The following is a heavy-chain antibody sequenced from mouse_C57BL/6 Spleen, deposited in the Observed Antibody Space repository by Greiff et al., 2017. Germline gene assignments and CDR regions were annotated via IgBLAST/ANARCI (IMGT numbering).Heavy chain of an antibody. CDR1: GYTFTSYW. Sequence: QVQLQQPGAELVMPGASVKLSCKASGYTFTSYWMNWVKQRPGQGLEWIGELDPSDSYTNYNQKFKGKSTLTVDKASSTAYMQLSSLTSEDSAVYYWARTDREWLPTAFDYWGQGTTLTVSS. CDR2: LDPSDSYT. V-gene: IGHV1-69*01. J-gene: IGHJ2*01. CDR3: ARTDREWLPTAFDY. D-gene: IGHD2-2*01.